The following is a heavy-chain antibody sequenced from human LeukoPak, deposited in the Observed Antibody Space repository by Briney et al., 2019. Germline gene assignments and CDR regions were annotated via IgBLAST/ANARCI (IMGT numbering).Heavy chain of an antibody. CDR2: ISWNSGSI. V-gene: IGHV3-9*01. CDR1: GFTFDDYA. D-gene: IGHD1-26*01. Sequence: GGSLRLSCAASGFTFDDYAMHWVRQAPGKGLEWVSGISWNSGSIGYADSVKGRFTISRDNSKNTLYLHMNSLRAEDTAVYYCAKDPSSGSYTWGQGTLVTVSS. CDR3: AKDPSSGSYT. J-gene: IGHJ5*02.